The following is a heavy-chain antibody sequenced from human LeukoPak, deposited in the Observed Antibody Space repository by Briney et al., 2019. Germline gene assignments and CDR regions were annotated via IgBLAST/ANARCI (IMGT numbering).Heavy chain of an antibody. J-gene: IGHJ5*02. CDR1: GGSISSSSYY. CDR3: ARAAQEGQNWFDP. D-gene: IGHD6-13*01. CDR2: IYYSGST. V-gene: IGHV4-39*07. Sequence: PSETLSLTCTVSGGSISSSSYYWGWIRQPPGKGLEWIGSIYYSGSTYYNPSLKSRVTISVDTSKNQFSLKLSSVTAADTAVYYCARAAQEGQNWFDPWGQGTLVTVSS.